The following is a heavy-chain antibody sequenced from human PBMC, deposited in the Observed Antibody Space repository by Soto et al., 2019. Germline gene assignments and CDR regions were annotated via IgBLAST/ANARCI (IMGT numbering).Heavy chain of an antibody. J-gene: IGHJ4*02. CDR3: TKVHDTSGYYYAPFFDH. CDR1: GFTVSSNY. CDR2: MSGGGDST. Sequence: GGSLRLSCAASGFTVSSNYMSWVRQAPGKGLEWVSVMSGGGDSTYYADSVKGRFTISRDNSKNTVYLELNSLRAEDTAVYYCTKVHDTSGYYYAPFFDHWGLGTLVTVSS. D-gene: IGHD3-22*01. V-gene: IGHV3-23*01.